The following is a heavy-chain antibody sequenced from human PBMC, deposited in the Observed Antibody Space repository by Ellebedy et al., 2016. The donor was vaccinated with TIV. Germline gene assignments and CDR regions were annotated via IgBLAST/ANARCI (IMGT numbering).Heavy chain of an antibody. Sequence: GESLKISCAASGFPFSSFEFNWVRQSPGTGLEWVSYISSSGTTKYYADSVKGRFTISRDNAKNSLYLQMNSLRAEDTAVYYCARDFDCSTTTCYDGGFDYWGQGTLVTVSS. CDR3: ARDFDCSTTTCYDGGFDY. CDR1: GFPFSSFE. J-gene: IGHJ4*02. V-gene: IGHV3-48*03. D-gene: IGHD2-2*01. CDR2: ISSSGTTK.